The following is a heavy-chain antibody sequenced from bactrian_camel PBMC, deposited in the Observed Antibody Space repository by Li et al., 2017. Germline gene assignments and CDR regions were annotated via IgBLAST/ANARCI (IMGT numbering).Heavy chain of an antibody. CDR3: TKDRSYGTRNWVQST. CDR1: PPNYSSFC. CDR2: IDADGPR. V-gene: IGHV3S57*01. Sequence: VESGGGSVQAGGSLRLSCAAVPPNYSSFCMAWFRQGAGKEREEVAVIDADGPRYADSVKGRFTISRDNANNILYLQMNSLEPEDTAMYYCTKDRSYGTRNWVQSTRGQGTQVTVS. D-gene: IGHD3*01. J-gene: IGHJ4*01.